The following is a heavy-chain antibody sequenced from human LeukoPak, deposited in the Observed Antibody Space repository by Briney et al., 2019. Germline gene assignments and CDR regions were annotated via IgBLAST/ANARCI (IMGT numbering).Heavy chain of an antibody. V-gene: IGHV4-4*02. J-gene: IGHJ3*02. CDR2: IYYSGNT. Sequence: PSGTLSLTCAVSGGSISSSNWWSWVRQPPGKGLEWIGSIYYSGNTYYNASLKSRVTISVDTSKNQFSLKFTSVTAADTAVYYCARGGSTMIVVVITTRGAFDIWGQGTMVTVSS. CDR3: ARGGSTMIVVVITTRGAFDI. D-gene: IGHD3-22*01. CDR1: GGSISSSNW.